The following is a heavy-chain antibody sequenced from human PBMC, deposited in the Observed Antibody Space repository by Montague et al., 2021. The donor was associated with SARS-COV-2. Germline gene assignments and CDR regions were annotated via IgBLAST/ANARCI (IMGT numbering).Heavy chain of an antibody. CDR3: ARGGCGGTDCSSTSCKPYYYYYGMDV. D-gene: IGHD2-2*01. CDR2: IYTSGST. Sequence: TLSLTCTVSGGSISSGSYYWSWIRQPAGKGLEWIGRIYTSGSTNYNPSLKSRVTISVDTSKNQFSLKLSSVTAADTAVYYCARGGCGGTDCSSTSCKPYYYYYGMDVWGQGTTVTVSS. V-gene: IGHV4-61*02. J-gene: IGHJ6*02. CDR1: GGSISSGSYY.